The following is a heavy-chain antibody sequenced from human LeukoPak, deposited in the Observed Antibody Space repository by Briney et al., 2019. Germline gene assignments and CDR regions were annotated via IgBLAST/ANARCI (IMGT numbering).Heavy chain of an antibody. Sequence: PGRSLRLSCAASGFTFSSYSMNWVRQAPGKGLEWVSSISSSSSYIYYADSVKGRFTISRDNAKDSLYLQMNSLRAEDTAVYYCARGGSYLSAFDIWGQETMVTVSS. CDR1: GFTFSSYS. V-gene: IGHV3-21*04. D-gene: IGHD1-26*01. CDR3: ARGGSYLSAFDI. J-gene: IGHJ3*02. CDR2: ISSSSSYI.